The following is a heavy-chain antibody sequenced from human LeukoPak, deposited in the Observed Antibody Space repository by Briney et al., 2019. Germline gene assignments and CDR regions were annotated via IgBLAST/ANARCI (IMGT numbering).Heavy chain of an antibody. CDR1: GDTFSGYY. V-gene: IGHV1-2*02. J-gene: IGHJ4*02. Sequence: GASVKVSCKASGDTFSGYYIHWVRQAPGQGLEWMGWIKPNSGDTNYAQKFQGRVTMTRDTSISTAYMELSRLRSDDTAVYYCARVELLWFGEGDPLDYWGQGTLVTVSP. CDR2: IKPNSGDT. D-gene: IGHD3-10*01. CDR3: ARVELLWFGEGDPLDY.